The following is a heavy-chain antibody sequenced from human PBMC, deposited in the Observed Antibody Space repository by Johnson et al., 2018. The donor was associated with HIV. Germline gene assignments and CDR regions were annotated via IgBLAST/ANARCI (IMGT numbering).Heavy chain of an antibody. CDR1: GFTFSTYA. V-gene: IGHV3-33*08. CDR3: ARAPQKYNWSYMMAFDI. J-gene: IGHJ3*02. Sequence: QVQLVESGGGVVQPGRSLRLSCAASGFTFSTYAMHWVRQAPGKGLEWVAVIWYDGSNKYYADSVKGRFTISRDNSKNTLYLQMNSLRAEDTAVYYCARAPQKYNWSYMMAFDIWGQGTMVTVSS. D-gene: IGHD1-7*01. CDR2: IWYDGSNK.